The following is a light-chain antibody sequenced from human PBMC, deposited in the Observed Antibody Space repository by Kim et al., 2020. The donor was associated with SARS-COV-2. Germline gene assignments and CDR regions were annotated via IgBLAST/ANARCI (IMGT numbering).Light chain of an antibody. V-gene: IGLV2-14*03. CDR3: SSYTSSSSYV. Sequence: GQASTISCTGTSSDVGGYNYVSWYQQHPGKAPKLMIYVVSNRPSGVSNRFSGSKSGNTASLTISGLQAEDEADYYCSSYTSSSSYVFGTGTKVTVL. CDR1: SSDVGGYNY. CDR2: VVS. J-gene: IGLJ1*01.